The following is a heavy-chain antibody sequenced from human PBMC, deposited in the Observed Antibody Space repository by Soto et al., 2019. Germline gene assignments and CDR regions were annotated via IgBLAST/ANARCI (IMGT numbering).Heavy chain of an antibody. Sequence: PSETLSPTCTVSWASISSGNKYWSWIRQPAGKGLEWIGYIFSSGTTYYNPSLKSRLTMSLDASQNQFSLKLNSLTDADTAVYFCARVQSPFDYYYAMEVWGQGTTVTLSS. V-gene: IGHV4-30-4*01. CDR2: IFSSGTT. J-gene: IGHJ6*02. D-gene: IGHD3-16*01. CDR3: ARVQSPFDYYYAMEV. CDR1: WASISSGNKY.